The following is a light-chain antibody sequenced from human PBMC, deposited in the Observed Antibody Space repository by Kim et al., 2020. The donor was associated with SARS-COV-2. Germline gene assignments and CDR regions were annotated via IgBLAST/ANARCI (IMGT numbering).Light chain of an antibody. Sequence: FSPGERATPSCRASLSARTYLAWYPQQPGQAPRLLIYDASNRATGLPARFSGSGSGTDFTLTISSLEPEDFAVYYCQHSGNWPLTFGGGTKVDIK. V-gene: IGKV3-11*01. CDR2: DAS. CDR1: LSARTY. J-gene: IGKJ4*01. CDR3: QHSGNWPLT.